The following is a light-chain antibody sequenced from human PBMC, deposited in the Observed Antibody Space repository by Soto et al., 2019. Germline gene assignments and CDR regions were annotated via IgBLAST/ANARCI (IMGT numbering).Light chain of an antibody. CDR2: EVN. CDR1: SRDIEAYDY. Sequence: QSALTQPRSVSGSPGQSVAISCTGTSRDIEAYDYVSWYQQHPGKAPKLIISEVNKRPSGVSYRFSGSKSGNTASLTISGLQTEDEADYYCSSFTTSSTWVFGGGTKLTVL. CDR3: SSFTTSSTWV. J-gene: IGLJ3*02. V-gene: IGLV2-11*01.